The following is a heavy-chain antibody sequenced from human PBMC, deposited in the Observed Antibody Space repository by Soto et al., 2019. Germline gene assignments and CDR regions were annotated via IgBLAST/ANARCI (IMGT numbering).Heavy chain of an antibody. Sequence: EVQLLESGGGLVQPGGSLRLSCAASGFTFSSYAMSWVRQAPGKGLEWVSAISGSGGSTYYADSVKGRFTISRDNSKNALYRQMTSLRSEDTAVYYCATIIPPLGYCSSTSGPTLYYWGQGTLGTVSA. CDR3: ATIIPPLGYCSSTSGPTLYY. CDR1: GFTFSSYA. CDR2: ISGSGGST. V-gene: IGHV3-23*01. J-gene: IGHJ4*02. D-gene: IGHD2-2*01.